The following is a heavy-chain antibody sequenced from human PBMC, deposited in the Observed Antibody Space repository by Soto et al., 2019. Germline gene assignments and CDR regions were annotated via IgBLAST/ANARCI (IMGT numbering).Heavy chain of an antibody. CDR2: ISYDGSNK. D-gene: IGHD3-22*01. CDR1: GFTFSSYG. Sequence: QVQLVESGGGVVQPGRSLRLSCAASGFTFSSYGMHWVRQAPGKGLEWVAVISYDGSNKYYADSVKGRFTISRDNSKNTLYLQRNSLRAEDTAVYYCAKVRMIVVVTHGMDVWGQGTTVTVSS. CDR3: AKVRMIVVVTHGMDV. J-gene: IGHJ6*02. V-gene: IGHV3-30*18.